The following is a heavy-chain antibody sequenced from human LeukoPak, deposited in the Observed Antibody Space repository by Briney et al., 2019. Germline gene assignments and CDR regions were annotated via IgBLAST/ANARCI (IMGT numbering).Heavy chain of an antibody. V-gene: IGHV3-23*01. Sequence: PGGPLRLTRAPSGFPLGEVAMTWLPPAPEKELEWVSDIRGSSDSTHYADSVTGRFTLSRDNSKNTVYLQLNSLRADDTAMYYCARVALRDTSGWFADNWGQGTLVTVSS. J-gene: IGHJ4*02. D-gene: IGHD6-19*01. CDR3: ARVALRDTSGWFADN. CDR2: IRGSSDST. CDR1: GFPLGEVA.